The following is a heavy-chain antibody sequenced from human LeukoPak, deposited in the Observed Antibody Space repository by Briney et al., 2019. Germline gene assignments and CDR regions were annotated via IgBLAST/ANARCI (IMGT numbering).Heavy chain of an antibody. D-gene: IGHD3-10*01. Sequence: HGKSLKISCKGSGYSFTNYWIGWVRQMPGKGLEWMGIIYPGDSDTTYSPSFQGQVTISADKSISTAYLQWSSLKASDTAMYYCARHTISGNFYTPVDYWGQGTLVTVSS. CDR1: GYSFTNYW. J-gene: IGHJ4*02. CDR3: ARHTISGNFYTPVDY. CDR2: IYPGDSDT. V-gene: IGHV5-51*01.